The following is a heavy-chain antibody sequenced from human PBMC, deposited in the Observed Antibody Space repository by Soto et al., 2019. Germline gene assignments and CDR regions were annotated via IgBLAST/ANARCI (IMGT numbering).Heavy chain of an antibody. Sequence: GGSLRLSCAASGFTFSGSAMHWVRQASGKGLEWVGRIRSKANSYATAYAASVKGRFTISRDDSKNTAYLQMNSLKTEDTAVYYCTRRADRGSGWYDFDYWGQGTLVTVSS. CDR3: TRRADRGSGWYDFDY. CDR2: IRSKANSYAT. CDR1: GFTFSGSA. D-gene: IGHD6-19*01. V-gene: IGHV3-73*01. J-gene: IGHJ4*02.